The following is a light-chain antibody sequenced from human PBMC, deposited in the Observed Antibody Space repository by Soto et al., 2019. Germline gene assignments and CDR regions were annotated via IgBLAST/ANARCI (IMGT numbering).Light chain of an antibody. CDR2: DVN. V-gene: IGLV2-11*01. Sequence: QSALTQPRSVSGSPGQSVAISCSPITSDVGGYNYVSWYQQYPGKAPKLIIYDVNKRPSGVPDRFSGSKSGNTASLTISGLQADDEADYYCCSYAGSYTLVFGGGTKVTVL. CDR3: CSYAGSYTLV. CDR1: TSDVGGYNY. J-gene: IGLJ2*01.